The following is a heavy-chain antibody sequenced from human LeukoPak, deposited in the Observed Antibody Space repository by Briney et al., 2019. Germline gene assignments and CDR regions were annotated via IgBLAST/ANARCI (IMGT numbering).Heavy chain of an antibody. V-gene: IGHV4-38-2*02. CDR3: ARDGSSWYGTYDAFDI. Sequence: SETLSLTCTVSGYSISSGYYWGWIRQPPGKGLEWIGSIYHSGSTYYNPSLKSRVTISVDTSKNQFSLKLSSVTAADTAVYYCARDGSSWYGTYDAFDIWGQGTMVTVSS. CDR2: IYHSGST. D-gene: IGHD6-13*01. CDR1: GYSISSGYY. J-gene: IGHJ3*02.